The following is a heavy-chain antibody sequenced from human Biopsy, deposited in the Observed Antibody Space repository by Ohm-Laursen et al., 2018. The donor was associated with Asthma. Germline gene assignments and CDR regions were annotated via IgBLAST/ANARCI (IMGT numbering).Heavy chain of an antibody. CDR2: ISGSGGST. V-gene: IGHV3-23*01. J-gene: IGHJ4*02. CDR1: GFTFSSYA. D-gene: IGHD2-2*01. Sequence: SLRLSCSASGFTFSSYAMSWVRQAPGKGLEWVSAISGSGGSTYYADSVKGRFTTSRDNSKNTLYLQMNSLRAEDTAVYYCARDGTDMNEAMPKDYWGQGTLVTVSS. CDR3: ARDGTDMNEAMPKDY.